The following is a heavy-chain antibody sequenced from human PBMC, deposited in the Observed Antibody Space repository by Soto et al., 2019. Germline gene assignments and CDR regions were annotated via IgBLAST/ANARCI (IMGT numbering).Heavy chain of an antibody. J-gene: IGHJ6*02. CDR3: ASKADYYDSSGHAPYGMDV. V-gene: IGHV1-69*06. CDR2: IIPIFGTA. D-gene: IGHD3-22*01. CDR1: GGTFSSYA. Sequence: SVKVSCKASGGTFSSYAISWVRQAPGQGLEWMGGIIPIFGTANYAQKFQGRVTITADKSTSTAYMELSSLRSEDTAVYYCASKADYYDSSGHAPYGMDVWGQGTTVTVSS.